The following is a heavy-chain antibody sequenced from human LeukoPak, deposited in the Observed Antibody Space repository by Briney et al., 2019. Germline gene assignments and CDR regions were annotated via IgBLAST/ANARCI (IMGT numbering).Heavy chain of an antibody. J-gene: IGHJ4*02. D-gene: IGHD3-16*02. CDR2: IIPIFGTA. CDR1: GGTFSTYS. Sequence: PVKVSCKFSGGTFSTYSISWVRQAPGQRLEWMGGIIPIFGTANYAQKFQGRVTITADESTSTAYMELSSLRSEDTAVYYCARGGGVIVTPPDYWGQGTLVTVSS. V-gene: IGHV1-69*13. CDR3: ARGGGVIVTPPDY.